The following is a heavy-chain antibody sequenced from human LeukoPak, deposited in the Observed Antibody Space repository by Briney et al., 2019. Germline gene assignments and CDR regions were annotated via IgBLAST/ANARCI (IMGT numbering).Heavy chain of an antibody. D-gene: IGHD3-10*01. J-gene: IGHJ4*02. Sequence: GASVKVSCKASGYTFTSYDIHWVRQAPGQGLEWMGIINPSGGSTSYAQKFQGRVTMTRDTSTSTVYMELSSLRSEDTAVYYCASQKMDYTYGSGSQPGFDYWGQGTLVTVSS. CDR2: INPSGGST. CDR3: ASQKMDYTYGSGSQPGFDY. CDR1: GYTFTSYD. V-gene: IGHV1-46*01.